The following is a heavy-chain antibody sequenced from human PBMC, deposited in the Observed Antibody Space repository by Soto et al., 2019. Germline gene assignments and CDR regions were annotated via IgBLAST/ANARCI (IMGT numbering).Heavy chain of an antibody. CDR1: GFTVSSNY. Sequence: GGSLRLSCAASGFTVSSNYMSWVRQAPGKGPEWVSVIYSGGSTYYADSVKGRFTISRHNSKNTLYLQMNSLRAEDTAVYYCARAGVGPYYYYYYYMDVWGKGTTVTAP. V-gene: IGHV3-53*04. CDR2: IYSGGST. CDR3: ARAGVGPYYYYYYYMDV. J-gene: IGHJ6*03.